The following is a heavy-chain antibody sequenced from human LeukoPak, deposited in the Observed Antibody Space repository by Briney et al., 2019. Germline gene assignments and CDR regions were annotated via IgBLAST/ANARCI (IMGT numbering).Heavy chain of an antibody. J-gene: IGHJ4*02. V-gene: IGHV4-59*01. Sequence: PSETLSLTCTVSGGSINNYYWSWIRQPPGKGLEWIGYIYYSGSTNYNPSLKSRVTISVETYKNQFTLKLSSLTAADTAVYYCARHRGSGYPYFDYWGQGTLVTVSS. D-gene: IGHD3-22*01. CDR3: ARHRGSGYPYFDY. CDR1: GGSINNYY. CDR2: IYYSGST.